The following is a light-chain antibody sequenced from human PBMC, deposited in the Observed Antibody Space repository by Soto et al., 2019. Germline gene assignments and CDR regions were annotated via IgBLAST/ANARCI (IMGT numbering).Light chain of an antibody. CDR1: QSINNW. Sequence: DIQMTQSPSTLSASVGDRVTITCRASQSINNWLAWYQQKPGKAPKFLIYGASSLESGVPSRFSGSGSGTEFTLTISSLQPDDFATYYCQQYNSYSWTFGQGTKVEIK. CDR2: GAS. J-gene: IGKJ1*01. CDR3: QQYNSYSWT. V-gene: IGKV1-5*01.